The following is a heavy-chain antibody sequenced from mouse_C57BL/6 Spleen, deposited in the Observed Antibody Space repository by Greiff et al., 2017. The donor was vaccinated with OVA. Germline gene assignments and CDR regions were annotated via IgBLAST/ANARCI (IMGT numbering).Heavy chain of an antibody. Sequence: HLHQSVPDLLNPGASVKISCNSSGYAFSSSWMNWVKQSPLKCLECIGRIYPGDVDTNYNGKFKGKATLTADKSSSTAYMQLSSLTSEDSAVYFCARWLLRNYYAMDYWGQGTSVTVSS. CDR1: GYAFSSSW. D-gene: IGHD2-3*01. CDR3: ARWLLRNYYAMDY. V-gene: IGHV1-82*01. CDR2: IYPGDVDT. J-gene: IGHJ4*01.